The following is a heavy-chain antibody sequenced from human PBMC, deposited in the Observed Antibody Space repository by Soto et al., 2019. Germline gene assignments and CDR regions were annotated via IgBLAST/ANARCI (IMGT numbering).Heavy chain of an antibody. CDR2: IIPIFGTA. CDR3: ASGYSYGPHYYYYGMDV. CDR1: GGTFSSYA. D-gene: IGHD5-18*01. J-gene: IGHJ6*04. V-gene: IGHV1-69*01. Sequence: QVQLVQSGAEVKKPGSSVKVSCKASGGTFSSYAISWVRQAPGQGLEWMGGIIPIFGTANYAQKFQGRVTITADESTSTAYMELSSLRSEDTAVYYCASGYSYGPHYYYYGMDVWGKGTTVTVSS.